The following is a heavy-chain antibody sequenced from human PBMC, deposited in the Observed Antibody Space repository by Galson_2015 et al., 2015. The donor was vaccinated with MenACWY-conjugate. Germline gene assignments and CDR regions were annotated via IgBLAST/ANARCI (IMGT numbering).Heavy chain of an antibody. CDR2: INPAGSNI. CDR3: ARHPPGGRGMDV. D-gene: IGHD1-26*01. CDR1: GYSFTNYW. V-gene: IGHV5-51*01. Sequence: QSGAEVKKPGESLKISCKGSGYSFTNYWIAWVRQMPGKGLEWVGLINPAGSNIRYSPSFQGQVTISADESISTAHLQWSSLKASDTAMYYCARHPPGGRGMDVWGQGTTVTVSS. J-gene: IGHJ6*02.